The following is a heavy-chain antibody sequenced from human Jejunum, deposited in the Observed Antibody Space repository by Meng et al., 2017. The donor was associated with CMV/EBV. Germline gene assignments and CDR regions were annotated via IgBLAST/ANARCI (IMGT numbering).Heavy chain of an antibody. V-gene: IGHV1-69*05. D-gene: IGHD7-27*01. CDR2: IIPIFGTS. CDR1: VATFNSFT. Sequence: FKPSVATFNSFTIFWVRHAPGQGLQSLGGIIPIFGTSHYAQKFQGRVTITTDESTSTVYMELNSLRSDDTALYYCTMYQNWGETDYWGQGTLVTVSS. J-gene: IGHJ4*02. CDR3: TMYQNWGETDY.